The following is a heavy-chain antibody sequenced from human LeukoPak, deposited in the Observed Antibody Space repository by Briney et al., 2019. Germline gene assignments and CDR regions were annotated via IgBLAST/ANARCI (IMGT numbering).Heavy chain of an antibody. Sequence: GGSLRLSCAASGFTFSSYGVHWVRQAPGKGLEWVAAILYDGSYKYYADSVKGRFTISRDNSKNTLYLQMNSLRAEDTAVYYCARALTLGMVATDAFGDDAFDIWGQGTMVTVSS. CDR2: ILYDGSYK. V-gene: IGHV3-33*08. CDR3: ARALTLGMVATDAFGDDAFDI. CDR1: GFTFSSYG. D-gene: IGHD5-12*01. J-gene: IGHJ3*02.